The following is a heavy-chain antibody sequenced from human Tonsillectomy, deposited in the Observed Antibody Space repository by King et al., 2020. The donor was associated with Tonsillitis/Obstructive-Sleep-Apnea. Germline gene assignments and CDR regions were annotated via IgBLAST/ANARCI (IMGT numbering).Heavy chain of an antibody. J-gene: IGHJ3*02. CDR1: GFTFSTSG. D-gene: IGHD5-18*01. CDR2: IWFDGSNK. V-gene: IGHV3-33*06. CDR3: AKDRGFTYGPSDAFDI. Sequence: VQLVESGGSVVQPGRSLRLSCAASGFTFSTSGMHWVRQAPGKGLEWVAVIWFDGSNKYYTDSVKGRFTISRDNSKNTLYLQMNSLRAEDTAVYYCAKDRGFTYGPSDAFDIWGQGTMVTVSS.